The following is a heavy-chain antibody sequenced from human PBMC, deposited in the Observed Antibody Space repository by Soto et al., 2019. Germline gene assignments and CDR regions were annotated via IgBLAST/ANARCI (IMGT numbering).Heavy chain of an antibody. CDR2: INAGNGNT. Sequence: ASVKVSCKASVYTFTSYAMNWVRQAPGQRLEWMGWINAGNGNTKYSQKFQGRVAITRDTSASTAYMELSSLRSEDTAVYYCARGGGIVVVTAPYDHWGQGTLVTVSS. J-gene: IGHJ4*02. V-gene: IGHV1-3*01. CDR3: ARGGGIVVVTAPYDH. D-gene: IGHD2-21*02. CDR1: VYTFTSYA.